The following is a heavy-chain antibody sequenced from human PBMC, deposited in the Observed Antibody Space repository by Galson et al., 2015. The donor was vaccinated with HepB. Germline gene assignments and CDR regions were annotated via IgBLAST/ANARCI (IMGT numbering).Heavy chain of an antibody. J-gene: IGHJ5*02. CDR1: VGSFSGYY. CDR3: ATELGYCTGGNCYGGWFGP. D-gene: IGHD2-15*01. V-gene: IGHV4-34*01. CDR2: INHSGST. Sequence: ETLSLTCAVYVGSFSGYYWSWIRQSPGKGLEWIGEINHSGSTNYNPSLKSRVTISVDMSKNQFSLKLSSVTAADTAVYYCATELGYCTGGNCYGGWFGPWGQGTLVTVSS.